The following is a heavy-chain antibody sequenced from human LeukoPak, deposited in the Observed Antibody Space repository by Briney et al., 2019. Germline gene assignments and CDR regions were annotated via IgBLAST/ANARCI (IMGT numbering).Heavy chain of an antibody. J-gene: IGHJ6*02. D-gene: IGHD3-22*01. Sequence: GGSLRLSCAASGFTFSSYAMHWVRQAPGKGLEWVALISYDETNKYYADSVKGRLTISRDNSKITLYLQMNSLRAEDTAVYYCARDLGPGPISGYPRGRYYYGMDVWGPGTTVTVSS. V-gene: IGHV3-30-3*01. CDR3: ARDLGPGPISGYPRGRYYYGMDV. CDR2: ISYDETNK. CDR1: GFTFSSYA.